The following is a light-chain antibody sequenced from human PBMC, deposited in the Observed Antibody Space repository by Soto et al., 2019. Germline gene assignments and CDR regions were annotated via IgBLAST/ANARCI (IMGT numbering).Light chain of an antibody. CDR2: AAS. CDR1: QSVGNN. CDR3: QQYGDWPLT. Sequence: IVLTQSPATLSVSPGERATLSCRASQSVGNNFAWYQQKPGQAPRLLIFAASTRATGVPARFSGSGSGTEFTLIISSLQSEDFGVYYCQQYGDWPLTFGGGAKVEIE. V-gene: IGKV3-15*01. J-gene: IGKJ4*01.